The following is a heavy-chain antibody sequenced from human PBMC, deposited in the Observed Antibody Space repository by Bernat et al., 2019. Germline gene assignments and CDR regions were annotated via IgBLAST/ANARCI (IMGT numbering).Heavy chain of an antibody. V-gene: IGHV4-59*01. CDR2: IYYSGST. D-gene: IGHD3-10*01. CDR1: GGSISSYY. CDR3: ARFQGSVSYWGHYYYYYGMDV. Sequence: QGQLQESGPGLVKPSETLSLTCTVSGGSISSYYWSWIRQPPGKGLEWIGYIYYSGSTNYNPSLKSRVTISVDTSKNQFSLKLSSVTAADTAVYYCARFQGSVSYWGHYYYYYGMDVWGQGTTVTVSS. J-gene: IGHJ6*02.